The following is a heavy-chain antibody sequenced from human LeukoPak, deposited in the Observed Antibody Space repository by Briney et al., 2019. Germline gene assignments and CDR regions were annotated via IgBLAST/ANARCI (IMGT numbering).Heavy chain of an antibody. CDR1: GFTFRNAW. J-gene: IGHJ4*02. D-gene: IGHD3-16*01. CDR2: IKRKTDGGTT. V-gene: IGHV3-15*01. Sequence: KSGGSLRLSCAASGFTFRNAWMSWVRQAPGKGLEWVGRIKRKTDGGTTDYAAPVKGRFSVSRDDSKNTLYLQMNSLKTEDTAVYYCTTLGAFDYWGQGTLVTVSS. CDR3: TTLGAFDY.